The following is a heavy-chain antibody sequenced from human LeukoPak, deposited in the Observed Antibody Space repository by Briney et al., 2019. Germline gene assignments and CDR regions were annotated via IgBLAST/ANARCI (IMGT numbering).Heavy chain of an antibody. V-gene: IGHV3-33*08. CDR2: IWYDGSNK. Sequence: PGGSLRLSCAASGFTFSSYEMNWVRQAPGKGLEWVAVIWYDGSNKYYADSVKGRFTISRDNSKNTLYLQMNSLRAEDTAVYYCARPQARYSSSWYSSFDYWGQGTLVTVSS. CDR3: ARPQARYSSSWYSSFDY. J-gene: IGHJ4*02. CDR1: GFTFSSYE. D-gene: IGHD6-13*01.